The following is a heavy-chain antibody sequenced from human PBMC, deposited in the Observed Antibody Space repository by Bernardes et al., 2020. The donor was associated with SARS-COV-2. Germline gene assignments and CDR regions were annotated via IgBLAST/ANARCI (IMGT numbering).Heavy chain of an antibody. CDR2: IHHTGST. CDR1: GGSLSDDDW. Sequence: SETLSLTCAVSGGSLSDDDWWSWVRQPPGKGLQWIGEIHHTGSTNYNPSLKSRVSFSVDNSKNQFSLSLSSVTAEDTATYYCVSNGDYSLDYWGQGTLITVSS. V-gene: IGHV4-4*02. D-gene: IGHD2-15*01. J-gene: IGHJ4*02. CDR3: VSNGDYSLDY.